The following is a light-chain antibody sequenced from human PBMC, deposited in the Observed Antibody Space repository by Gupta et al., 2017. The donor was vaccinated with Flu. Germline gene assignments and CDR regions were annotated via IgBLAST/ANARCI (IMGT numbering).Light chain of an antibody. V-gene: IGLV3-1*01. CDR3: QAWDSNTGV. CDR2: QNT. CDR1: KLRHKY. Sequence: SYELSQPPSVSVSPGQTASITCSGDKLRHKYACWCQQRPGQSPVLVIYQNTNRPSGIPERFSGSNSGNTATLTISGTQAMDEADYYCQAWDSNTGVFGTGTKVTVL. J-gene: IGLJ1*01.